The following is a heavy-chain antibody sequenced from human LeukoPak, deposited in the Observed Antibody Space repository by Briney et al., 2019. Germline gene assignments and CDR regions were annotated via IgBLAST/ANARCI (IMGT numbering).Heavy chain of an antibody. Sequence: SETLSLTCTVSSASISTYYWSWIRQPPGKGLEWIGYIYHSGTSNYNPSLKSRVTISVDTSKNQFSLKLSSVTAADTAVYYCARAYSSSSVSGFDPWGQGTLVTVSS. CDR1: SASISTYY. D-gene: IGHD6-6*01. J-gene: IGHJ5*02. V-gene: IGHV4-59*01. CDR3: ARAYSSSSVSGFDP. CDR2: IYHSGTS.